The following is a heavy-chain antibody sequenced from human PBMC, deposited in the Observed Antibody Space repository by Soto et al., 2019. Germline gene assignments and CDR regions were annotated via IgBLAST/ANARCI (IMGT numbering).Heavy chain of an antibody. D-gene: IGHD6-6*01. Sequence: PGGSLRLSCVASGFTFSSYAMGWVRQAPGKGLEWVSVISGSDDSTYYADSVKGRFTISRDNSKNTLYLQMNSLRAEDTAVYYSAKRSSSSTFDYWGQGTLVTVSS. J-gene: IGHJ4*02. CDR2: ISGSDDST. CDR1: GFTFSSYA. CDR3: AKRSSSSTFDY. V-gene: IGHV3-23*01.